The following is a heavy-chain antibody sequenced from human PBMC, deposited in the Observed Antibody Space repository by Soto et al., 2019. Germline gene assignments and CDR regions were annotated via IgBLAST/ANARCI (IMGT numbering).Heavy chain of an antibody. CDR3: ARDLLDQGQGDY. V-gene: IGHV3-21*04. CDR1: GFTFSSYS. Sequence: GGSLRLACAASGFTFSSYSMNWVRQAPGKGLEWVSSISSSSSYIYYADSVKGRFTISRDNAKNSLYLQMNSLRSEDTAVYYCARDLLDQGQGDYWGQGTLVTVSS. J-gene: IGHJ4*02. D-gene: IGHD1-1*01. CDR2: ISSSSSYI.